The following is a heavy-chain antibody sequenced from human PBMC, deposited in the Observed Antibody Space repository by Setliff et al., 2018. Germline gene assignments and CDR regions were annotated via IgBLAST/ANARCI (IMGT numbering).Heavy chain of an antibody. Sequence: SETLSLTCAVSGGSISSSNWWSWVRQPPGKGLEWIGEIYHSGSTNYNPSPKSRVTISVDRSKNQFSLKLSSVIAADTAVYYCAKVTILPAPFYWGQGTLVTVSS. V-gene: IGHV4-4*02. CDR2: IYHSGST. CDR1: GGSISSSNW. CDR3: AKVTILPAPFY. J-gene: IGHJ4*02. D-gene: IGHD2-2*01.